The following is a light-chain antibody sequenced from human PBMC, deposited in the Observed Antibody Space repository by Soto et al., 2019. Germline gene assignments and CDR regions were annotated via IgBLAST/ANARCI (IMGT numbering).Light chain of an antibody. CDR1: QSISYW. CDR3: QQYHSYPIA. Sequence: DIQMTQSPSTLSASVGDRVTITCRASQSISYWLAWYQQKPGKAPKRLIYKASSLESGVPSRFSGSGSGTEFTLTISSLQPDDFATYYCQQYHSYPIAFGQGTRLAIK. V-gene: IGKV1-5*03. J-gene: IGKJ5*01. CDR2: KAS.